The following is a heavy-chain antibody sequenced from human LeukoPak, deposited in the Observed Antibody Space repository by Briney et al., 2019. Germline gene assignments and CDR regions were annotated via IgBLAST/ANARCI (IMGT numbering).Heavy chain of an antibody. CDR1: GYSFTSYW. V-gene: IGHV5-51*01. Sequence: GESLKISCKGSGYSFTSYWIGWVREMPGKGLEWTGVIYPGDSDTRYSPSFRGQVTVSADKSINTAYLQWSSLKASDTAMYYCVTGTGRAFDIWGQGTMVTVSS. CDR2: IYPGDSDT. J-gene: IGHJ3*02. CDR3: VTGTGRAFDI. D-gene: IGHD1-1*01.